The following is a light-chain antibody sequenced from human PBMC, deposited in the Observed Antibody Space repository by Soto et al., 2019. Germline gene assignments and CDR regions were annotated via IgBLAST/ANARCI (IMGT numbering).Light chain of an antibody. CDR3: QQYGSSPMYT. CDR2: SAS. Sequence: EIGLTQSPGTLSLSPGERATLSCRASQSVSSSYLAWYQQKPGQAPMLLIYSASGRATGIPDRFSGSGSGTDFTLTISRLEPEDFAVYYCQQYGSSPMYTFGQGTKLEIK. V-gene: IGKV3-20*01. CDR1: QSVSSSY. J-gene: IGKJ2*01.